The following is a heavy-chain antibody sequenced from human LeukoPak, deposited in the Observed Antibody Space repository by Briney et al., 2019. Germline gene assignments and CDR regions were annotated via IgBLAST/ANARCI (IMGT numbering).Heavy chain of an antibody. Sequence: GGSLRLSCAASGFTFSSYAMSWIRQAPGKGLEWVSAISGGGASTYYADSVKGRFTISRDNSKNTLYLQMNSLRAEDTAAYYCARRAYGSGGYDLYYYYGMDVWGQGTTVTVSS. V-gene: IGHV3-23*01. CDR1: GFTFSSYA. D-gene: IGHD3-10*01. CDR2: ISGGGAST. J-gene: IGHJ6*02. CDR3: ARRAYGSGGYDLYYYYGMDV.